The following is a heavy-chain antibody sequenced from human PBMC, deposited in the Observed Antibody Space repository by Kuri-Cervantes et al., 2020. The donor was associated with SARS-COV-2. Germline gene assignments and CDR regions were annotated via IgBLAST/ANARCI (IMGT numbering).Heavy chain of an antibody. CDR1: GFTFSSYS. Sequence: GESLKISCAASGFTFSSYSMNWVRQAPGKGLEWVSYISSNSNTIYYADSVKVRFTISRDNAKNSLYLQMHGLRVEDTAVYYCARGSKTTVVTPVSWGQGTLVTVSS. J-gene: IGHJ4*02. D-gene: IGHD4-23*01. V-gene: IGHV3-48*01. CDR2: ISSNSNTI. CDR3: ARGSKTTVVTPVS.